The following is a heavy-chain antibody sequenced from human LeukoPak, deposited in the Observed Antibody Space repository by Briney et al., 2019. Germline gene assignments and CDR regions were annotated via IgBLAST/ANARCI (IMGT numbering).Heavy chain of an antibody. Sequence: KTSETLSLTCTVSGGSISSYYWSWIRQPPGKGLEWIGYIYYSGSTNYNPSLKSRVTISVDTSKNQFSLKLSSVTAADTAVYYCARSLYSGYDRSWWYWGQGTLVTVSS. J-gene: IGHJ4*02. D-gene: IGHD5-12*01. CDR2: IYYSGST. V-gene: IGHV4-59*08. CDR1: GGSISSYY. CDR3: ARSLYSGYDRSWWY.